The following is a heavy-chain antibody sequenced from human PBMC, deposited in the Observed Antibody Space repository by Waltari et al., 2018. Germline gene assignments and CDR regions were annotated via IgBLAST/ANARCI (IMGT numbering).Heavy chain of an antibody. J-gene: IGHJ3*02. CDR1: GFTFSSYW. V-gene: IGHV3-7*01. CDR3: ARDGRRLVRAFDI. Sequence: EVQLLESGGGLVQPGGSLRLSCAASGFTFSSYWMSWVRQAPGKGLEWVANIKQDGSEKYYVDSVKGRFTISRDNAKNSLYLQMNSLRAEDTAVYYCARDGRRLVRAFDIWGQGTMVTVSS. CDR2: IKQDGSEK. D-gene: IGHD6-19*01.